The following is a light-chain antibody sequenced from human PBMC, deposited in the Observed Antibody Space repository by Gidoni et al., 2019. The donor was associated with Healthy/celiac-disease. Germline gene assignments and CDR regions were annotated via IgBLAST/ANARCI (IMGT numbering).Light chain of an antibody. CDR2: AAS. CDR1: QSISSY. CDR3: QQSYSTPPIFT. J-gene: IGKJ3*01. V-gene: IGKV1-39*01. Sequence: DIQRTQSPSSLSASVGDRVTITRRASQSISSYLNWYQQKPGKAPKLLIYAASSLQSGVPSRFSGSGSGTDFTLTISSLQPEDFATYYCQQSYSTPPIFTFGPGTKVDIK.